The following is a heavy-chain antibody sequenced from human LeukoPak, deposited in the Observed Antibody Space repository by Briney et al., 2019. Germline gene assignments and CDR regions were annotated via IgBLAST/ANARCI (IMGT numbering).Heavy chain of an antibody. CDR2: IYYSGST. V-gene: IGHV4-59*01. J-gene: IGHJ3*02. CDR3: ARCRYDFWSGYTDAFDI. Sequence: SATLSLTCVVPGGSIYSPNWWTWVRQPPGKGLEGIGYIYYSGSTNYNPSLKSRVTISVDTSKNQFSLKLSSVTAADTAVYYCARCRYDFWSGYTDAFDIWGQGTMVTVSS. D-gene: IGHD3-3*01. CDR1: GGSIYSPNW.